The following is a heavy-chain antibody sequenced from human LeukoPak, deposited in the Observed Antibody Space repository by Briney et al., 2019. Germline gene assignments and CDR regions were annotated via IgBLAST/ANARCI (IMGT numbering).Heavy chain of an antibody. Sequence: PSQTLSLTCAVSGGSISSGGYSWRWIRQPPGKGLEWIGFIYYSGSTYYNPSLKSRVTISVDTSKNQFSLKLSSVTAADTAVYYCARGARNPHYYGSGSFFDYWGQGTLVTVSS. CDR2: IYYSGST. CDR3: ARGARNPHYYGSGSFFDY. J-gene: IGHJ4*02. V-gene: IGHV4-30-4*07. D-gene: IGHD3-10*01. CDR1: GGSISSGGYS.